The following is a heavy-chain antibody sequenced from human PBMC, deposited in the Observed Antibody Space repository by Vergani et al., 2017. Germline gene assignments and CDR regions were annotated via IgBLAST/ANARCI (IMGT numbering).Heavy chain of an antibody. Sequence: QVQLVQSGAEVKKPGSSVKVSCKASGGTFSSYAISWVRQAPGQGLEWMGGIIPIFGTANYAQKFQGRVTITADESTSTAYMELSSLRSEDTAVYYCARSKLGYCSSTSCYSASYYYYYYMDVWGKGTTVTVSS. CDR1: GGTFSSYA. J-gene: IGHJ6*03. D-gene: IGHD2-2*01. CDR2: IIPIFGTA. CDR3: ARSKLGYCSSTSCYSASYYYYYYMDV. V-gene: IGHV1-69*12.